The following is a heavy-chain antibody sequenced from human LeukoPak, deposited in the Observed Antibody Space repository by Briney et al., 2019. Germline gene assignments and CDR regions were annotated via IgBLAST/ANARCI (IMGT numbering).Heavy chain of an antibody. CDR3: AKAFTVGYYFDY. D-gene: IGHD4-23*01. Sequence: GGSLRLSCAASGFTFSSYAMSWDRQAPGKGLEWVSAISGSGGSTYYADSVKGRFTISRDNSKNTLYLQMNSLRAEDTAVYYCAKAFTVGYYFDYWGQGTLVTVSS. J-gene: IGHJ4*02. CDR1: GFTFSSYA. CDR2: ISGSGGST. V-gene: IGHV3-23*01.